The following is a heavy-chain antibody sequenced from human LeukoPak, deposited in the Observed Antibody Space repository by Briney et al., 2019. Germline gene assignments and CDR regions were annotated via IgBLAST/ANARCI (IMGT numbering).Heavy chain of an antibody. D-gene: IGHD3-3*01. Sequence: SETLSLTCTVSGGSISSYYWSWIRQPAGKGLEWIGRIYTSGSTNYNPSLKSRVTMSVDTSKNQFSLKLSSVTAADTAVYYCARDYDFWSGYYTYGMDVWGQGTTATVSS. CDR2: IYTSGST. CDR3: ARDYDFWSGYYTYGMDV. CDR1: GGSISSYY. V-gene: IGHV4-4*07. J-gene: IGHJ6*02.